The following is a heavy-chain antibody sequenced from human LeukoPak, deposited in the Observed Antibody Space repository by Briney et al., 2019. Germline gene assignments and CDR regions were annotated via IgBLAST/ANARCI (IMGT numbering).Heavy chain of an antibody. CDR1: GFTFSSYG. CDR3: AKSWLRQRIAVAGAGVDY. D-gene: IGHD6-19*01. V-gene: IGHV3-23*01. CDR2: ITGSGGTT. Sequence: GGSLRLSCAASGFTFSSYGMSWVRQAPGKGLEWVSAITGSGGTTYYADSVKGRFTISRDNSKNTLYLQMNSLRAEDTAVYYCAKSWLRQRIAVAGAGVDYWGQGTLVTVSS. J-gene: IGHJ4*02.